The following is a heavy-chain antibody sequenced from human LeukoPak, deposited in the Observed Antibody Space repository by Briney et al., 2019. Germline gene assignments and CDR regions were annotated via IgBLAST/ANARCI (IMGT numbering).Heavy chain of an antibody. V-gene: IGHV4-61*01. D-gene: IGHD3-22*01. CDR1: CGSVSSGSYH. CDR3: ARCSFHSSRFYLDI. J-gene: IGHJ3*02. Sequence: SETLSLTCNVSCGSVSSGSYHWSWIPQPPGKGPGWVGYIYYSGSTNYNPSLKSRVTISVDTSKNQFSLKLSSVTAADTAVYYCARCSFHSSRFYLDIWGQGTMVTVSS. CDR2: IYYSGST.